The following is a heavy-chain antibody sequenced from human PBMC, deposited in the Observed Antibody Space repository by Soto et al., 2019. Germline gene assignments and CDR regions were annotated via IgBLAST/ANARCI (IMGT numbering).Heavy chain of an antibody. Sequence: QVQLMQSGAEVKKPGASVKVSCKASGYTFIIYGISWVRQAPGQGLEWMGWMSADNGNTNYAQNFQGRVTMTTDTPTSTAYMELRSLRSDDTAVYYCARGGYFYDSSGYPEYYFDYWGQGTLVTVSS. CDR1: GYTFIIYG. J-gene: IGHJ4*02. V-gene: IGHV1-18*01. CDR2: MSADNGNT. CDR3: ARGGYFYDSSGYPEYYFDY. D-gene: IGHD3-22*01.